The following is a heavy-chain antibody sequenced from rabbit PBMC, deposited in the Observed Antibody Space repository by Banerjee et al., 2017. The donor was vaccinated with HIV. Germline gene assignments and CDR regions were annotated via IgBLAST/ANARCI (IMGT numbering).Heavy chain of an antibody. D-gene: IGHD4-1*01. CDR3: ARDGYSSGWPFNL. V-gene: IGHV1S40*01. J-gene: IGHJ4*01. Sequence: QSLEEYGGDLVQPEGSLTLTCTASGFSFSSGYHMCWVRQAPGKGLEWVGVIYAGNTSTDYATWVNGRFTISSDNAQNTVDLQMSSLTAADTATYFCARDGYSSGWPFNLWGQGTLVTVS. CDR2: IYAGNTST. CDR1: GFSFSSGYH.